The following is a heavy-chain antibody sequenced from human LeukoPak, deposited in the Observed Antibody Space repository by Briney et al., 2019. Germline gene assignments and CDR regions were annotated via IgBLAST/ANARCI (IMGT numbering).Heavy chain of an antibody. D-gene: IGHD6-13*01. CDR3: ARCIAAAGTYWFDP. CDR1: GFTFSSYS. CDR2: ISSSSSYI. J-gene: IGHJ5*02. V-gene: IGHV3-21*01. Sequence: PGGSLRLSCAASGFTFSSYSMNWVRQAPGKGLEWVSSISSSSSYIYYADSVKGRFTISRDNAKNSLYLQMNSLRAEDTAVYYCARCIAAAGTYWFDPWVQGTLVTVSS.